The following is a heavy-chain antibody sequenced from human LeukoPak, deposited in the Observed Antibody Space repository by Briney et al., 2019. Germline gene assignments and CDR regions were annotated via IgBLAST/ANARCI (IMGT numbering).Heavy chain of an antibody. CDR2: INSDGSST. CDR1: GFTFSSYW. Sequence: AGSLRLSCAASGFTFSSYWMHWVRHAPGKGLVWVSRINSDGSSTTYADSVKGRFTISRNNSRNTLYLQMNSLRAEDTAVYFCTRDRGSYPYYFDYWGQGTLVTVSS. D-gene: IGHD1-26*01. J-gene: IGHJ4*02. V-gene: IGHV3-74*01. CDR3: TRDRGSYPYYFDY.